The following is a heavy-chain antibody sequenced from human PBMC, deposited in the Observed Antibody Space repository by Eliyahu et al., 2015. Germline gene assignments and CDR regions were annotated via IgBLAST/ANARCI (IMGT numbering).Heavy chain of an antibody. CDR3: ARPKGGATSWFDP. J-gene: IGHJ5*02. Sequence: QLQLQESGPGLVKPSETLSLTCTVSGGSISSSXYYWGWXRQPPGKGLEXIGSIYYSGSTYYNPSLKSRVTISVDTSKNQFSLKLSSVTAADTAVYYCARPKGGATSWFDPWGQGTLVTVSS. CDR1: GGSISSSXYY. D-gene: IGHD1-26*01. CDR2: IYYSGST. V-gene: IGHV4-39*01.